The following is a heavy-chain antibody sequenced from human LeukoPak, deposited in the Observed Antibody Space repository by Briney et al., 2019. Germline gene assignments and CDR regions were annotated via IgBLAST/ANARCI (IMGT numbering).Heavy chain of an antibody. D-gene: IGHD4-23*01. Sequence: PSETLSLTCAVSGASISSGNWWTWVRQPPGKGLEWIGEILHSGSTNYSPSLKSRVTMSAGKSKNQFSLNLSSVTAADTAVYYCLHGGNSGDWVYWGQGTLVTVSS. V-gene: IGHV4-4*02. CDR1: GASISSGNW. J-gene: IGHJ4*02. CDR2: ILHSGST. CDR3: LHGGNSGDWVY.